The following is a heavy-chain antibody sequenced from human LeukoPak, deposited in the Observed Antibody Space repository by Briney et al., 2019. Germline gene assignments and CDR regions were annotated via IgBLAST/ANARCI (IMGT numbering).Heavy chain of an antibody. V-gene: IGHV1-2*02. CDR2: IKPNSGDT. Sequence: ASAKVSCKASGFTLTDYIHWVRQDPRQGLQWMGWIKPNSGDTDYAQKFQGRVTMTRDTSISTVYMELSSLRSDDTAVYYCARADSVPAGDYHYWYMDVWGKGTMVTVSS. D-gene: IGHD2-2*01. CDR3: ARADSVPAGDYHYWYMDV. CDR1: GFTLTDY. J-gene: IGHJ6*03.